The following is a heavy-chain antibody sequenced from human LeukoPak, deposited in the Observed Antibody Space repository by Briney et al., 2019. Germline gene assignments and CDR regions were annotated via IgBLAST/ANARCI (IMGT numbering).Heavy chain of an antibody. CDR1: GSTFSSYA. D-gene: IGHD2-2*01. Sequence: GGSLRLSCAASGSTFSSYAMSWVRQAPGKGLEWVSAISGSGGSTYYADSVKGRFTISRDNSKNTLYLQMNSLRAEDTAVYYCAKGLGYCSSTSCYGAYYYGMDVWGQGTTVTVSS. CDR3: AKGLGYCSSTSCYGAYYYGMDV. CDR2: ISGSGGST. J-gene: IGHJ6*02. V-gene: IGHV3-23*01.